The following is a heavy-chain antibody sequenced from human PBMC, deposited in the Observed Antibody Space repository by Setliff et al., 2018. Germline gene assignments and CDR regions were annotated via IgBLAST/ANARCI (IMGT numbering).Heavy chain of an antibody. J-gene: IGHJ6*03. CDR1: GATFSSYG. Sequence: SVKVSCKASGATFSSYGISWVRQAPGQGLEWMGGTIPMFGTTEYAQKFQGRLTIIADESTNTAFMQLSSLRSDDTAVCYCVREGVDSRSSTDYRYYMDVWGKGTTVTVSS. CDR3: VREGVDSRSSTDYRYYMDV. V-gene: IGHV1-69*13. CDR2: TIPMFGTT. D-gene: IGHD3-22*01.